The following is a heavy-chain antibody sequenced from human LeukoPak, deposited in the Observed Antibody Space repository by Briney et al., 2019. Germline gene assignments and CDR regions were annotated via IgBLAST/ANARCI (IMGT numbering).Heavy chain of an antibody. CDR2: ISGSGGST. V-gene: IGHV3-23*01. J-gene: IGHJ4*02. Sequence: GGSLRLSCAASGFTFSSYAMSWVRQAPGKWLEWVSAISGSGGSTYYADSVKGRFTISRDNSKNTLYLQMNSLRAEDTAVYYCAKVSRATVPIYYFDYWGQGTLVTVSS. D-gene: IGHD4-17*01. CDR3: AKVSRATVPIYYFDY. CDR1: GFTFSSYA.